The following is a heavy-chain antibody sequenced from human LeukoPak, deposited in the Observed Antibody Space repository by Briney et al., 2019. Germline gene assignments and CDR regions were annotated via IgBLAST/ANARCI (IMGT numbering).Heavy chain of an antibody. CDR2: ISSSSSYI. Sequence: GSLRLSCAASGFTFSSYSMNWVRQAPGKGLEWVSSISSSSSYIYYADSVKGRFTISRDNAKNSLYLQMNSLRAEDTAVYYCAELGITMIGGVWGKGTTVTVSS. CDR1: GFTFSSYS. V-gene: IGHV3-21*01. D-gene: IGHD3-10*02. CDR3: AELGITMIGGV. J-gene: IGHJ6*04.